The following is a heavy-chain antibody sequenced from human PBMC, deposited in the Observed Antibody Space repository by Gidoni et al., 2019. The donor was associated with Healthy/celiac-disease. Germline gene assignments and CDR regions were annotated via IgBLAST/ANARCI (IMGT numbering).Heavy chain of an antibody. J-gene: IGHJ3*02. CDR1: GLPFSSYS. CDR2: ISIRSGDI. Sequence: DVQLVESGGGMVKPGGSRRLSCAASGLPFSSYSMHWVHQAPGKGLVWVSSISIRSGDISCAASVKGRCTISRDNAKNSLYLQMNSLRAEDTAVYYCARDRGGCKTTMDAFDILGQGTMVTVSS. V-gene: IGHV3-21*01. D-gene: IGHD1-1*01. CDR3: ARDRGGCKTTMDAFDI.